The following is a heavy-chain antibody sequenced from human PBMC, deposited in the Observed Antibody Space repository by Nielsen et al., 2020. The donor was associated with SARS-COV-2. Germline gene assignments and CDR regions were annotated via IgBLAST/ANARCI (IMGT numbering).Heavy chain of an antibody. Sequence: GESLKISCAASGFTFSSYGMHWVRQAPGKGLEWVAVISYDGSNKYYADSVKGRFTISRDNSKNTLYLQMNSLRAEDTAVYYCAKVLSGCGGGSCQDAFDIWGQGTMVTVSS. CDR3: AKVLSGCGGGSCQDAFDI. CDR1: GFTFSSYG. V-gene: IGHV3-30*18. D-gene: IGHD2-15*01. CDR2: ISYDGSNK. J-gene: IGHJ3*02.